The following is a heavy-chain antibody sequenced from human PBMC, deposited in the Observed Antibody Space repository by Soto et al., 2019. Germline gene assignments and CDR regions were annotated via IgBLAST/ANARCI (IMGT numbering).Heavy chain of an antibody. CDR1: GFTFSSYG. J-gene: IGHJ4*01. D-gene: IGHD6-19*01. CDR2: ISSDGSKE. CDR3: AKEITVAGDFDY. Sequence: GGSLRLSCVASGFTFSSYGIHWVRQAPGKGLEWVAVISSDGSKEYYADSVKGRFTISRDNSKNTLYLQMDSLRPEDTAVYYCAKEITVAGDFDYWGHGTLVTVSS. V-gene: IGHV3-30*18.